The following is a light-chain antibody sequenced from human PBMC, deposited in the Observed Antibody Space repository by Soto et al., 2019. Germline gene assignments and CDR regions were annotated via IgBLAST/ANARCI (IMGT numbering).Light chain of an antibody. CDR3: QQYGSFTWT. J-gene: IGKJ1*01. CDR1: QSVSSSY. V-gene: IGKV3-20*01. CDR2: GAS. Sequence: EIVLTHSPGTLSLHTGERATLSCRASQSVSSSYLAWYQQKPGQAPRLLIYGASSRATGIPDRFSGSGSGTDFTLTISRPEPEDFAVYYCQQYGSFTWTFGQGAKVDNK.